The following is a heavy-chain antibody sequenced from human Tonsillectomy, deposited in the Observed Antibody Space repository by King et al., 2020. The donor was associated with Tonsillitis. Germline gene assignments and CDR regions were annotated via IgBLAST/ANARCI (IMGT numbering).Heavy chain of an antibody. J-gene: IGHJ5*02. V-gene: IGHV2-5*02. Sequence: TLKESGPTLVKPTQTLTLTCTFSGCSLSTSGVGVGWIRQPPGKALEWLALIYWDDDKRYSPSLKSRLTITKDTSKNQVVLTMTNMDPVDTATYYCAHRRHFFCRGGSCYPGPDDNWFAPWGQGTLVTVSS. CDR3: AHRRHFFCRGGSCYPGPDDNWFAP. D-gene: IGHD2-15*01. CDR2: IYWDDDK. CDR1: GCSLSTSGVG.